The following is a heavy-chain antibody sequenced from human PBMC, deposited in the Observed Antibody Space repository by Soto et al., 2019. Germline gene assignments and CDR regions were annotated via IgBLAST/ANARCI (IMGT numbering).Heavy chain of an antibody. CDR2: IYSNGNT. J-gene: IGHJ4*02. V-gene: IGHV4-4*07. CDR1: GDSINNYY. Sequence: SETLSLTCTVSGDSINNYYWSWMRLPAGKGLEWIGRIYSNGNTYYNPSLKSRVSMSVDTSKNQFSLILKTVTAADTAVYYCARGGAVATTAHFGHWGQGTLVTVSS. CDR3: ARGGAVATTAHFGH. D-gene: IGHD5-12*01.